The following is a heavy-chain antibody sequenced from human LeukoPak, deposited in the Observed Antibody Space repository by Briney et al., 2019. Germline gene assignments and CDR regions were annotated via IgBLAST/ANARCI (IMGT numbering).Heavy chain of an antibody. CDR1: GFTFSSYW. CDR2: ISSDGRTT. V-gene: IGHV3-74*01. Sequence: GGFLRLSCAASGFTFSSYWMHWVRQGPGKGLVWVSRISSDGRTTSYADSVKGRFTISRDNAKNTLYLQMNSLRVEDTAVYYCARDSRYYYDSRNYDNVAFDMWGQGTMVTVSS. CDR3: ARDSRYYYDSRNYDNVAFDM. J-gene: IGHJ3*02. D-gene: IGHD3-10*01.